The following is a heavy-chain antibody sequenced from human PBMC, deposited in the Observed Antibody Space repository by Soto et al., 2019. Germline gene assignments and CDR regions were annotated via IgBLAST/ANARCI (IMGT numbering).Heavy chain of an antibody. J-gene: IGHJ5*02. Sequence: ASVKVSCKASGYTFTDYHIHWVRQAPGQGLEFMGWINANNGGAGSAQQFQGRVTVTRDTSITTVYMELSNLRSDDTAVYYCAREGGSETLQPSYNWFDTWGQGTLVTVSS. V-gene: IGHV1-2*02. D-gene: IGHD6-25*01. CDR1: GYTFTDYH. CDR2: INANNGGA. CDR3: AREGGSETLQPSYNWFDT.